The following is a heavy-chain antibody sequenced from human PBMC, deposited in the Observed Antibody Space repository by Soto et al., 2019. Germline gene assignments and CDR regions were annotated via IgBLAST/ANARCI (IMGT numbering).Heavy chain of an antibody. CDR2: MNPNSGNT. V-gene: IGHV1-8*01. D-gene: IGHD3-16*02. J-gene: IGHJ4*02. Sequence: ASVKVSCKASGYTFTSYDINWVRQATGQGLEWMGWMNPNSGNTGYAQKFQGRVTMTRNTSISTAYMELSSLRSEDTAVYYCARGSHLGELSPLANWGQGTLVTVSS. CDR3: ARGSHLGELSPLAN. CDR1: GYTFTSYD.